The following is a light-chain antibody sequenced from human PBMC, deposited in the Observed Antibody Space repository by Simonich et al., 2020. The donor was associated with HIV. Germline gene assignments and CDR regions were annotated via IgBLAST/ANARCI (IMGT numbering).Light chain of an antibody. J-gene: IGKJ3*01. CDR3: QQRSNWPIFT. Sequence: EIVLTQSPATLSLSPGERATLSCRASQSVSSYLAWYQQKPGQAPRLLIYDASNRATGIPARFSGSGSGTYFTLTISSLEPEDFAFYYCQQRSNWPIFTFGPGTKVDIK. CDR1: QSVSSY. V-gene: IGKV3-11*01. CDR2: DAS.